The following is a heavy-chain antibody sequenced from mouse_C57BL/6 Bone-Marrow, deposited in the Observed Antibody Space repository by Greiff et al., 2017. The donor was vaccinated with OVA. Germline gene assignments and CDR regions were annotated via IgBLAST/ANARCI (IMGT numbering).Heavy chain of an antibody. CDR1: GYTFTSYT. J-gene: IGHJ2*01. Sequence: VKLQQSGAELARPGASVKMSCKASGYTFTSYTIHWVKQRPGQGLEWIGYIDPTNDYTNYNQKFKGKATLTADKSSSTAYMQLSSLTSEDSAVYYCTRGYYFDYCGQGTTLTVSS. CDR2: IDPTNDYT. V-gene: IGHV1-4*01. CDR3: TRGYYFDY.